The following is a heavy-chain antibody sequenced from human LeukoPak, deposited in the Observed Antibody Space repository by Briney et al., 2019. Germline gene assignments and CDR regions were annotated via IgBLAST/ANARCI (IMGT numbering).Heavy chain of an antibody. CDR3: ATYGGSAYYDMYCFDS. V-gene: IGHV3-64*04. CDR1: GFTFSSYA. CDR2: ISSNGGST. J-gene: IGHJ4*02. D-gene: IGHD3-22*01. Sequence: GGSLRPSCSASGFTFSSYAMHWVRQAPGKGLEYVSAISSNGGSTYYADSVKGRFTISRDNPKNTLFFQMNSLRAEDTAVYYCATYGGSAYYDMYCFDSWGQGALVTVSS.